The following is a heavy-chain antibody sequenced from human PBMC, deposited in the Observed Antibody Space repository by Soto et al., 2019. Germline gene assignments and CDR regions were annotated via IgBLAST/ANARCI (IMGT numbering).Heavy chain of an antibody. J-gene: IGHJ3*01. CDR3: ARGPSFFGVVMYAFDF. CDR2: ISAYNGNT. CDR1: GYTFTSYG. Sequence: ASVKVSCKASGYTFTSYGISWVRHAPGQGLEWMGWISAYNGNTNYAQKLQGRVTMTTDTSTSTAYMELRSLRSDDTAVYYCARGPSFFGVVMYAFDFWGQGQWSPSPQ. D-gene: IGHD3-3*01. V-gene: IGHV1-18*01.